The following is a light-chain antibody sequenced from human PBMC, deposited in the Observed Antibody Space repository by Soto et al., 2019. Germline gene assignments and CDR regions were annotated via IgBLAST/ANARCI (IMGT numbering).Light chain of an antibody. CDR2: DVS. Sequence: QSVLTQPPSASGSPGQSVTISCTGTSSDVGGYNYVSWYQQHPGKAPKLMIYDVSSRPSGVPDRFSGSKSGNTASLTFSGLQAFDEADYPCSSTAVTHIVLGTGTIVTVL. CDR3: SSTAVTHIV. CDR1: SSDVGGYNY. J-gene: IGLJ1*01. V-gene: IGLV2-8*01.